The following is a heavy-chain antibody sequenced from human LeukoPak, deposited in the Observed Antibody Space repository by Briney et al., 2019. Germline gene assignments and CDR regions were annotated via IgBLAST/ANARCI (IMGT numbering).Heavy chain of an antibody. J-gene: IGHJ4*02. CDR1: GFTFSSYS. CDR3: ARPDYYDSSGYITPLDY. Sequence: PGGSLRLSCAASGFTFSSYSINWVRQAPGKGLEWVSSISSSSSYIYYADSVKGRFTISRDNAKNSLYLQMNSLRAEDTAVYYCARPDYYDSSGYITPLDYWGQGTLVTVSS. D-gene: IGHD3-22*01. V-gene: IGHV3-21*01. CDR2: ISSSSSYI.